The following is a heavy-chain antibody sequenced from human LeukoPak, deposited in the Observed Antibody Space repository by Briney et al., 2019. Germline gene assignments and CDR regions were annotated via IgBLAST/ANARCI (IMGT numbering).Heavy chain of an antibody. J-gene: IGHJ4*02. V-gene: IGHV3-23*01. CDR3: ANSVATALGTTYDY. Sequence: GGSLRLSCAAFGFTFSSYAMSWVRQAPGKGLEWVSAISGSGGSTYYADSVKGRFTISRDNSKNTLYLQMNSLRAEDTAVYYCANSVATALGTTYDYWGQGTLVTVSS. CDR2: ISGSGGST. CDR1: GFTFSSYA. D-gene: IGHD5-12*01.